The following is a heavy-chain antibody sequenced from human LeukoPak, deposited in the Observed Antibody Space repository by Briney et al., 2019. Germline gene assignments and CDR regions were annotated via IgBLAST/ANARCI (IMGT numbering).Heavy chain of an antibody. CDR2: IIPIFGTA. J-gene: IGHJ4*02. CDR3: AKSTQPLLEIVDY. CDR1: GGTFSSYA. Sequence: SVKVSCKASGGTFSSYAISWVRQAPGQGLEWMGGIIPIFGTANYAQKFQGRVTITTDESTSTAYMELSSLRSEDTAVYYCAKSTQPLLEIVDYWGQGTLVTVSS. D-gene: IGHD5-24*01. V-gene: IGHV1-69*05.